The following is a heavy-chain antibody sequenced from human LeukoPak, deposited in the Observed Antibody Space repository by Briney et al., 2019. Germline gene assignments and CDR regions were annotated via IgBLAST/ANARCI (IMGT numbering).Heavy chain of an antibody. CDR3: ARLGYGSGSPFDY. V-gene: IGHV4-39*01. Sequence: PSETLSLTCTVSGGSISSDSCYWGWIRQPPGKGLEWIGTIYYSGNTYYNPSLRSRVTISVDTSKNQFSLRLSSVIAADTAVYYCARLGYGSGSPFDYWGQGTLVTVSS. D-gene: IGHD3-10*01. CDR1: GGSISSDSCY. J-gene: IGHJ4*02. CDR2: IYYSGNT.